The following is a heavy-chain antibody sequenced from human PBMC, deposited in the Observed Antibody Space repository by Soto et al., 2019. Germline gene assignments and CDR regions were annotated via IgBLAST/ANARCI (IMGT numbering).Heavy chain of an antibody. CDR3: ARDPGYSSSISYFDD. CDR1: GFTFSSYS. V-gene: IGHV3-21*01. CDR2: ISSSSSYI. Sequence: GGSLRLSCAASGFTFSSYSMNWVRQAPGKGLEWVSSISSSSSYIYYADSVKGRFTISRDNAKNSLYLQMNSLRAEDTAVYYCARDPGYSSSISYFDDWGKGTLVTVSS. D-gene: IGHD6-6*01. J-gene: IGHJ4*02.